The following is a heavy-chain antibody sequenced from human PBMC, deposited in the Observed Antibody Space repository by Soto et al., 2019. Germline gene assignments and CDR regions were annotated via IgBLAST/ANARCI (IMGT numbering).Heavy chain of an antibody. Sequence: QVQLQESGPGLVKPSQTLSLTCTVSGGSISSATYYWSWIRQQPGKGLEWIGYIYYTGATYYNMSLKSRLSISLTTAANQFSLSLTSVTAADTAVYYCATRVARAHGLPDSGGFDYWGQATLVTVSS. CDR2: IYYTGAT. J-gene: IGHJ4*02. V-gene: IGHV4-31*03. CDR1: GGSISSATYY. CDR3: ATRVARAHGLPDSGGFDY. D-gene: IGHD2-2*01.